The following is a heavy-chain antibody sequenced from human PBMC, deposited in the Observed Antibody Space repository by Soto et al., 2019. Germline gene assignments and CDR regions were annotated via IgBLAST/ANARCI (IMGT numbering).Heavy chain of an antibody. V-gene: IGHV4-34*01. J-gene: IGHJ4*02. Sequence: SETLSLTCAVYGGSFSGYYWSWIRQPPGKGLEWIGEINHSGSTNYNPSLKSRVTISVDTSKNQFSLKLSSVTAADTAVYYCERGSYPWYFDYWGQGTMVTVYS. CDR2: INHSGST. CDR1: GGSFSGYY. CDR3: ERGSYPWYFDY. D-gene: IGHD1-26*01.